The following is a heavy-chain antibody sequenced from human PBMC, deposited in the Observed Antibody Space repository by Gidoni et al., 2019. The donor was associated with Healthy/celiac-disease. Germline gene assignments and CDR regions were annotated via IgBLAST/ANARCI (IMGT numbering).Heavy chain of an antibody. V-gene: IGHV4-34*01. D-gene: IGHD6-13*01. CDR1: GGSFSGYY. CDR3: ASGSAAGTGGWFDP. J-gene: IGHJ5*02. CDR2: INHSGST. Sequence: QVQLQQWGAGLLKPSETLSLTCAVYGGSFSGYYWSWIRQPPGKGLEWIGEINHSGSTNYNPSLKRRVTISVDTSKNQFSLKLSSVTAADTAVYYCASGSAAGTGGWFDPWGQGTLVTVSS.